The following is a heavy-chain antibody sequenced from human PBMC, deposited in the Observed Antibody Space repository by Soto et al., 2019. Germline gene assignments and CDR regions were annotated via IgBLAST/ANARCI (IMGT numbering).Heavy chain of an antibody. CDR1: GGSFSDYY. V-gene: IGHV4-34*01. J-gene: IGHJ4*02. D-gene: IGHD3-16*02. CDR2: INHSGSA. Sequence: SETLSLTCAVYGGSFSDYYWSWIRQPPGKGLEWIGDINHSGSANYNPSLKSRVTISVDTSKNQFSLKLNYVTAAYTVVYYCARGTFGGVIVIPFDYWGRGTLVTVSS. CDR3: ARGTFGGVIVIPFDY.